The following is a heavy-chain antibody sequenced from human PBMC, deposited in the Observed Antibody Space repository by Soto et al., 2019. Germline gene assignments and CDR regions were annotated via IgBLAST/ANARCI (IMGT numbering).Heavy chain of an antibody. J-gene: IGHJ4*02. CDR2: ISYDGSNK. D-gene: IGHD1-1*01. V-gene: IGHV3-30*18. Sequence: GGSLRLSCAASGFTFSSYGMHWVRQAPGKGLEWVAVISYDGSNKYYADSVKGRFTISRDNSKNTLYLQMNSLRAEDTAAYDCAKDELEGGVTKPSYFDYWGQGTLVTVSS. CDR3: AKDELEGGVTKPSYFDY. CDR1: GFTFSSYG.